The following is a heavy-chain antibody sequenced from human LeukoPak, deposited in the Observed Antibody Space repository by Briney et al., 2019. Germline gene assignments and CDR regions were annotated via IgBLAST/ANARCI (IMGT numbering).Heavy chain of an antibody. CDR3: AKGIAAAGTLDY. D-gene: IGHD6-13*01. CDR2: ISWDGGST. J-gene: IGHJ4*02. V-gene: IGHV3-43D*03. CDR1: GFTFDDYA. Sequence: GGSLRLSCAASGFTFDDYAMHWVRQAPGKGLEWVSLISWDGGSTYYADSVKGRFTISRDNSKNSLYLQMNSLGAEDTALYYCAKGIAAAGTLDYWGQGTLVTVSS.